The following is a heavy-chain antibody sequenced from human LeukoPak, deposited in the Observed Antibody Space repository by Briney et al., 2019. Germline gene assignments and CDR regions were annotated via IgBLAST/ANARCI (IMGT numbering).Heavy chain of an antibody. V-gene: IGHV1-18*01. CDR1: GYTFTSYG. J-gene: IGHJ3*02. D-gene: IGHD2-15*01. Sequence: GASVKVSCKASGYTFTSYGISWVRQAPGQGLEWMGWISAYNGNTNYAQKLQGRVTMTTDTSTSTAYMELRSLRSDDTAVYYCARDWRPTAYCSGGSCYNDAFDIWGQGTMVTVSS. CDR3: ARDWRPTAYCSGGSCYNDAFDI. CDR2: ISAYNGNT.